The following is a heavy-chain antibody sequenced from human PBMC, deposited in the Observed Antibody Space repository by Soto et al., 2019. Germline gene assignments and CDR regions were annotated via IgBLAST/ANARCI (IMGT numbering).Heavy chain of an antibody. CDR3: EIQVTWRDS. CDR2: ITFSGATT. J-gene: IGHJ4*02. V-gene: IGHV3-23*01. Sequence: EQGKGLEWVSAITFSGATTYYADSVKGRFAISRDNSKATLYLQMNSLRAEDTAVYYCEIQVTWRDSWGQGLLVTAFS. D-gene: IGHD4-4*01.